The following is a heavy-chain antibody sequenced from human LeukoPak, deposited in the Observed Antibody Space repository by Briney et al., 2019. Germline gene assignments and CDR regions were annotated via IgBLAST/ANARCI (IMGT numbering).Heavy chain of an antibody. V-gene: IGHV3-23*01. Sequence: GGSLRLSCAASGFTFSSYATSWVRQAPGKGLEWVSAISGSGGSTYYADSVKGRFTISRDNAKNSLYLQMNSLRAEDTAVYYCARDLSPLGYYGSGSYRDYWGQGTLVTVSS. CDR1: GFTFSSYA. CDR2: ISGSGGST. CDR3: ARDLSPLGYYGSGSYRDY. D-gene: IGHD3-10*01. J-gene: IGHJ4*02.